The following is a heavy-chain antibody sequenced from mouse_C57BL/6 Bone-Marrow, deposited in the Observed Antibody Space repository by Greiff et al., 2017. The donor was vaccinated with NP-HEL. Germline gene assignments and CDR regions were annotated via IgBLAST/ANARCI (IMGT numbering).Heavy chain of an antibody. CDR1: GYAFSSSW. CDR2: IYPGDGDT. D-gene: IGHD2-4*01. CDR3: ATFDYYDAMDY. V-gene: IGHV1-82*01. Sequence: VKLMESGPELVKPGASVKISCKASGYAFSSSWMNWVKQRPGKGLEWIGRIYPGDGDTNYNGKFKGKATLTADKSSSTAYMQLSSLTSEDAAVYFCATFDYYDAMDYWGQGTSVTVSS. J-gene: IGHJ4*01.